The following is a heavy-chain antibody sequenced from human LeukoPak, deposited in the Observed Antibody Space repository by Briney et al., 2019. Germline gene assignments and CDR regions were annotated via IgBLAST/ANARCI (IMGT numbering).Heavy chain of an antibody. D-gene: IGHD3-22*01. Sequence: GGSLRLSCAASGFTFSSYEMNWVRQAPGKGLEWVSYISSSGNTRYYADSVRGRFTISRDNAKNSLYLQMNSLRAEDTAVYYCARDYYSYSRGSWAFDTWGQGTMVTVSS. CDR1: GFTFSSYE. CDR2: ISSSGNTR. V-gene: IGHV3-48*03. CDR3: ARDYYSYSRGSWAFDT. J-gene: IGHJ3*02.